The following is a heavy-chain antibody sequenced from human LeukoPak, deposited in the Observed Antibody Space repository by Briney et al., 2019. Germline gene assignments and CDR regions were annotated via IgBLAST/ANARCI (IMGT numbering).Heavy chain of an antibody. J-gene: IGHJ6*03. CDR1: GGSLSSYY. CDR3: ARLTWDLPPGGLYYNYYIDV. D-gene: IGHD1-26*01. V-gene: IGHV4-34*01. CDR2: ISHSGGA. Sequence: PSETLSLTCAVYGGSLSSYYWTWVRQPPGKGLEWIGEISHSGGANYSPSLKGRVTISLDTSKNQFSLRLTSVTAADTAVYYCARLTWDLPPGGLYYNYYIDVWDKGATVTVSS.